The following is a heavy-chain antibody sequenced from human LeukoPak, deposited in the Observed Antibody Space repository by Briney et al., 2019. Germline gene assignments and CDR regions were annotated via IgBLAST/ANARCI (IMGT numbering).Heavy chain of an antibody. V-gene: IGHV4-34*01. D-gene: IGHD3-3*01. CDR3: ARAYYDFWSGRSLGYSYYYMDV. Sequence: PSETLSLTCAVCGGSFSGYYWSWIRQPPGKGLEWIGEINHSGSTNYNPSLKSRVTISVDTSKNQFSLKLSSVTAADTAVYYCARAYYDFWSGRSLGYSYYYMDVWGKGTTVTVSS. J-gene: IGHJ6*03. CDR1: GGSFSGYY. CDR2: INHSGST.